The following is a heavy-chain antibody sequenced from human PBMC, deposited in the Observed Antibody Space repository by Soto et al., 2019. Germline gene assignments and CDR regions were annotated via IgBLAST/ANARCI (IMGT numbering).Heavy chain of an antibody. D-gene: IGHD3-22*01. Sequence: GGSLRLSCAASGFTFSSYGMHWVRQAPGKGLEWVAVIWYDGSNKYYADSVKGRFTISRDNSKNTLYLQMNSLRAEDTAVYYCARAPRESSQPDYYYDSSGFLSPTDYWGQGTLVTVSS. CDR1: GFTFSSYG. J-gene: IGHJ4*02. V-gene: IGHV3-33*01. CDR3: ARAPRESSQPDYYYDSSGFLSPTDY. CDR2: IWYDGSNK.